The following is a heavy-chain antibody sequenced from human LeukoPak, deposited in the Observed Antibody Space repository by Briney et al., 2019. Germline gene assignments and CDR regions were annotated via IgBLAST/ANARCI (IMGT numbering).Heavy chain of an antibody. CDR2: INPNSGGT. V-gene: IGHV1-2*04. CDR1: GYTFTGYY. J-gene: IGHJ5*02. Sequence: ASVKVSCKASGYTFTGYYMLWVRQAPGQGLEWMGWINPNSGGTNYAQKFQGWVTMTRDTSISTAYMELSRLRSDDTAVYYCARGFVDSSGYSYNWFDPWGQGTLVTVSS. D-gene: IGHD3-22*01. CDR3: ARGFVDSSGYSYNWFDP.